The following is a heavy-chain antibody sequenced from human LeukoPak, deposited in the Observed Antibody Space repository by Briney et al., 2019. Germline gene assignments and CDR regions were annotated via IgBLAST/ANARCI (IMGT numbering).Heavy chain of an antibody. Sequence: AGSLRLSCAASGFTVSSNYMSWVRQAPGKGLEWVSVIYSGGSAYYTDSVKGRLTISRHNSKNTLYLHMNSLRAEDTAVYYCASQAYCGGDCRYCDLGGGGTLVSVSS. J-gene: IGHJ2*01. CDR3: ASQAYCGGDCRYCDL. D-gene: IGHD2-21*02. CDR1: GFTVSSNY. CDR2: IYSGGSA. V-gene: IGHV3-53*01.